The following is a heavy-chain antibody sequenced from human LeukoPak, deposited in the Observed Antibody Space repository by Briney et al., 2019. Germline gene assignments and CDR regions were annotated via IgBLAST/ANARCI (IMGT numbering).Heavy chain of an antibody. D-gene: IGHD5-18*01. CDR1: GYTFTSYY. J-gene: IGHJ5*02. CDR3: ARGVDTEYGHL. CDR2: IDPSGGST. Sequence: ASVKVSCKASGYTFTSYYMHWVRQAPGQGLEWMGIIDPSGGSTSYAQKFQGRVTMTRDTSTCTVYMELSSLRSDDTAVYYCARGVDTEYGHLWGQGTLVTVSS. V-gene: IGHV1-46*01.